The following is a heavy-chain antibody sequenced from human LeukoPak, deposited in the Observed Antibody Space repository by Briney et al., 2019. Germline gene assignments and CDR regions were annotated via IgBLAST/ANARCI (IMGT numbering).Heavy chain of an antibody. CDR1: GGSISSYY. CDR3: ARVRGSSGWYFFGAFDI. Sequence: SETLSLTCTVSGGSISSYYWSWIRQPPGKGLEWIGYIYYSGSTNYNPPLKSRVTISVDASKNQFSLKLSSVTAADTAVYYCARVRGSSGWYFFGAFDIWGQGTMVTVSS. CDR2: IYYSGST. V-gene: IGHV4-59*01. J-gene: IGHJ3*02. D-gene: IGHD6-19*01.